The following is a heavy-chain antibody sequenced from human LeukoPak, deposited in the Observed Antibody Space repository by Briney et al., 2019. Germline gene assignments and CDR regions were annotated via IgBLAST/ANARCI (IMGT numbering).Heavy chain of an antibody. CDR1: GGFINNFY. V-gene: IGHV4-59*01. CDR3: ARGSGWYYP. D-gene: IGHD6-19*01. CDR2: IYYTGST. Sequence: SETLSLTCTVSGGFINNFYWSWIRQPPGKGLEWIGYIYYTGSTSYNPSLNSRVTISIDTSENQFSLKLSSVTAADTAVYYCARGSGWYYPWGQGTLVTVSS. J-gene: IGHJ5*02.